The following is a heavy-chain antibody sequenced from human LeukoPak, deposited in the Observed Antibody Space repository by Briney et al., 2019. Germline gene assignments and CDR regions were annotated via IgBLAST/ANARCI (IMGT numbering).Heavy chain of an antibody. CDR1: GFTFSSYG. V-gene: IGHV3-30*02. D-gene: IGHD3-22*01. Sequence: GGSLRLSCAASGFTFSSYGMHWVRQAPGKGLEWVAFIRYDGSNKYYADSVKGRFTISRDNSKNTLYLQMNSLRAEDTAVYYCAKDGAPLTYYYDSSGYSFDYWGQGTLVTVSS. CDR3: AKDGAPLTYYYDSSGYSFDY. J-gene: IGHJ4*02. CDR2: IRYDGSNK.